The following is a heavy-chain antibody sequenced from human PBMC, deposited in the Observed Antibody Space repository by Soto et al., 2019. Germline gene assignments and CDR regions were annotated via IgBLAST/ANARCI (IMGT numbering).Heavy chain of an antibody. CDR3: PNAHITISRTPRDGMGV. J-gene: IGHJ6*02. Sequence: GGSLRLSCAASGFSFSSYAMSWVRQAPGKGLEWVSAISGSGGSTYYADSGKGRFTISRDKSKNTLYLQMNSLRAEDTAVYYFPNAHITISRTPRDGMGVCDPETTVTVSS. CDR2: ISGSGGST. V-gene: IGHV3-23*01. D-gene: IGHD3-3*01. CDR1: GFSFSSYA.